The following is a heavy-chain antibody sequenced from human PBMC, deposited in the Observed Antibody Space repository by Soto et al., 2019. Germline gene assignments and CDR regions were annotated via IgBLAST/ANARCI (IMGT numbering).Heavy chain of an antibody. CDR2: IDYTGGT. CDR1: GASIIDGDYY. CDR3: ARVGYGDYGRGYYFDF. D-gene: IGHD4-17*01. V-gene: IGHV4-30-4*01. Sequence: SETLSLTCIVSGASIIDGDYYWIWLRQPPGKGPEWIGIIDYTGGTHYNPTLTGPVSMSVDTSANQFSLKVNFVTAADSAVYYCARVGYGDYGRGYYFDFWGPGILVTVSS. J-gene: IGHJ4*02.